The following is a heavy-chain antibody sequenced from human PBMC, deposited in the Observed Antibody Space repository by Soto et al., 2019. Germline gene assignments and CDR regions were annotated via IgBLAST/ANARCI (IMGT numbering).Heavy chain of an antibody. CDR1: GYTFTSYG. CDR3: ARETWLYYDILTGQPPYYFDY. CDR2: TSAYNGNT. Sequence: ASVKVSCKASGYTFTSYGISWVRQAPGQGLEWMGWTSAYNGNTNYAQKLQGRVTMTTDTSTSTAYMELRSLRSDDTAVYYCARETWLYYDILTGQPPYYFDYWGQGTLVTVSS. J-gene: IGHJ4*02. V-gene: IGHV1-18*01. D-gene: IGHD3-9*01.